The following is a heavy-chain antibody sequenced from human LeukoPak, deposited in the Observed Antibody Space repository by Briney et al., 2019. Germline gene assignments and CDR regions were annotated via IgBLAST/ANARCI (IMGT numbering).Heavy chain of an antibody. Sequence: QTGGSLRLSCAASGFTFSSYAMSWVRQAPGKGLEWVSAISGSGGSTYYADSVKGRFTISRDNSKNSLYLQMNSLRAEDTDLYYCARDQQWSGIDFWGQGTLVTVSS. CDR3: ARDQQWSGIDF. CDR1: GFTFSSYA. D-gene: IGHD6-19*01. J-gene: IGHJ4*02. V-gene: IGHV3-23*01. CDR2: ISGSGGST.